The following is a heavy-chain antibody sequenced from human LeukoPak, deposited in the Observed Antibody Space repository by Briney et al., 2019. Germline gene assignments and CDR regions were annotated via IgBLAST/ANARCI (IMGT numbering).Heavy chain of an antibody. CDR1: GKSFSGYF. D-gene: IGHD5-18*01. CDR2: SNHFGST. CDR3: ARGRLQLWSFPLPYNHYAIDV. V-gene: IGHV4-34*01. Sequence: PSETLSLTCAVSGKSFSGYFWTWIRQPPGKGLEWIGESNHFGSTDYNPSLKSRVTISVDTSKKQFSLNVRSVTDADTAVYFCARGRLQLWSFPLPYNHYAIDVWGQGTTVTVSS. J-gene: IGHJ6*02.